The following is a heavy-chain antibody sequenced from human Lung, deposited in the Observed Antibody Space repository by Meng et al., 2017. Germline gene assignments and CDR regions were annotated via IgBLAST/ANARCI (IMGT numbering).Heavy chain of an antibody. CDR2: MSFDGAQI. J-gene: IGHJ2*01. V-gene: IGHV3-30*01. CDR3: ARDKPPNDV. CDR1: GFTFNTYA. Sequence: QVGRWEVGGGVLQPGGSLRLSCAASGFTFNTYAMHWVRQAPGKGLEWVSLMSFDGAQIYYSDSVRGRFTISRDNSKNTLDLQMNSLRAEDTAVYYCARDKPPNDVWGRGTLVTVSS.